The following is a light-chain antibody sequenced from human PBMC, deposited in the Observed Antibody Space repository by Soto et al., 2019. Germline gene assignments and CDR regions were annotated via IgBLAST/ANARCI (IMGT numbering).Light chain of an antibody. V-gene: IGLV2-14*01. CDR2: EVS. CDR3: SSITGSSTPVV. CDR1: SSDVGAYNY. Sequence: QSALTQSPSASGSPGQSVTISCTGTSSDVGAYNYVSWYQSHPGKAPELLIYEVSHRPSGVSSRFSGSKSGNVASLTISGLQTEDEADYYCSSITGSSTPVVFGGGTKVTVL. J-gene: IGLJ2*01.